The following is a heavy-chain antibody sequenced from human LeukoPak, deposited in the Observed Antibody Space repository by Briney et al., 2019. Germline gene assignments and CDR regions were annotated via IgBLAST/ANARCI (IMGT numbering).Heavy chain of an antibody. V-gene: IGHV4-59*01. Sequence: PSETLSLTCTVFGDSISTFYWSWIRQPAGKGLEWIGYIYDSGSTNYNPSLKSRVTISVDTSKNQFSLKVSSVTAADTAVYYCASLTTADAFDIWGQGTMVTVSS. CDR1: GDSISTFY. D-gene: IGHD3-22*01. CDR3: ASLTTADAFDI. CDR2: IYDSGST. J-gene: IGHJ3*02.